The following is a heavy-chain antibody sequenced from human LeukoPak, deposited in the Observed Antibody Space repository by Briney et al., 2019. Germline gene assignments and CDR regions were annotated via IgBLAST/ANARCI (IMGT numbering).Heavy chain of an antibody. CDR3: AGLMVRGVKALDY. D-gene: IGHD3-10*01. V-gene: IGHV4-59*08. Sequence: SETLSLTCTVSGDSITTYHWSWIRQPPGKGLQWIGYIYYSGSTNYNPSLKSRVTISVDTSKNQFSLKLSSVTAADTAVYYCAGLMVRGVKALDYWGQGTLVTVSS. J-gene: IGHJ4*02. CDR2: IYYSGST. CDR1: GDSITTYH.